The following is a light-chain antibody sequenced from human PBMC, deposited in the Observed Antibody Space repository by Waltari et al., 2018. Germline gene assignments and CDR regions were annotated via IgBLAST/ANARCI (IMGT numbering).Light chain of an antibody. Sequence: DIQMTQSPSSLSASVGDRVTITCRTGQNINHFLKWYQQEPGEAPNLLIYAASSLQSGVPSRFSGSGSGTDFTLTISNLQPEDFATYYCQQSYIVPPWTFGQGTKVEIK. J-gene: IGKJ1*01. CDR2: AAS. CDR3: QQSYIVPPWT. CDR1: QNINHF. V-gene: IGKV1-39*01.